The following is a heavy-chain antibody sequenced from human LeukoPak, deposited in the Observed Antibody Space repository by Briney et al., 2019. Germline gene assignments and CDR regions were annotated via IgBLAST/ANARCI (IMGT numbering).Heavy chain of an antibody. V-gene: IGHV3-48*03. CDR2: ISTSGSTT. CDR3: ARGALHVFDY. Sequence: PRGSLRLSCAASGFTFSDYEINWVRQAPGKGLEWVSSISTSGSTTYYADSVKGRFTISRDNAKNSLFLQMNTLTVEDTAVYYCARGALHVFDYWGQGTPVTVSS. J-gene: IGHJ4*02. D-gene: IGHD3-10*02. CDR1: GFTFSDYE.